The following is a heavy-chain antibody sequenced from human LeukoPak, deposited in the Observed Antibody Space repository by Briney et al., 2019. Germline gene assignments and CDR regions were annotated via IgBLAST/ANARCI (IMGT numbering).Heavy chain of an antibody. CDR2: IYYSGST. J-gene: IGHJ6*03. CDR3: ARVGYDFNDYYYYYMDV. CDR1: GGSISSSSYY. D-gene: IGHD5-12*01. Sequence: PSETLSLTCTVSGGSISSSSYYWGWIRQPPGKGLEWIGSIYYSGSTNYNPSLKSRVTISVDTSKNQFSLKLSSVTAADTAVYYCARVGYDFNDYYYYYMDVWGKGTTVTISS. V-gene: IGHV4-39*07.